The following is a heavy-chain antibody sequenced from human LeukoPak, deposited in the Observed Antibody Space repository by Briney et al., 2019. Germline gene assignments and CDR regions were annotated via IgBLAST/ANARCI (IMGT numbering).Heavy chain of an antibody. CDR1: GFTFSNYW. Sequence: GGSLRLSCAPSGFTFSNYWMSWVRQAPGEGLEWVANINQDGSDKYFVDSVKGRFTIYRDNAKNSLYLQMNSLRAEDTAVYYCARGTYCSGGSCYYRFDYWGQGTLVTVSS. J-gene: IGHJ4*02. D-gene: IGHD2-15*01. CDR2: INQDGSDK. V-gene: IGHV3-7*03. CDR3: ARGTYCSGGSCYYRFDY.